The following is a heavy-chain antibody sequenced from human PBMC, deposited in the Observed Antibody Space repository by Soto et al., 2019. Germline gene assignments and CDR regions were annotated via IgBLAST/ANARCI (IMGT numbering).Heavy chain of an antibody. CDR2: IYNGGTYS. V-gene: IGHV3-74*01. Sequence: GGSLRLSWAASGFIFKMYWMHWVRQSPGKGLVWISRIYNGGTYSDYADSVRGRFTISRDNVNDTLYLQMNNLRAEDSGLYYCTRGPRPISTGTGAYWGQGTQVTVSS. CDR1: GFIFKMYW. J-gene: IGHJ4*02. D-gene: IGHD3-10*01. CDR3: TRGPRPISTGTGAY.